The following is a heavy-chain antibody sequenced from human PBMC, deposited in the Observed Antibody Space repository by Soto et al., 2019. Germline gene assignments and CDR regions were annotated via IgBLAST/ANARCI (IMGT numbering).Heavy chain of an antibody. CDR1: GFTFSNAW. Sequence: GGSLRLSCAASGFTFSNAWMNWVRQAPGKGLEWVGRIKSKTDGGTTDYAAPVKGRFTISRDDSKNTLYLQMNSLKTEDTAVYYCTTEDLLWFGELSAYWGQGTLVTVSS. V-gene: IGHV3-15*07. D-gene: IGHD3-10*01. J-gene: IGHJ4*02. CDR2: IKSKTDGGTT. CDR3: TTEDLLWFGELSAY.